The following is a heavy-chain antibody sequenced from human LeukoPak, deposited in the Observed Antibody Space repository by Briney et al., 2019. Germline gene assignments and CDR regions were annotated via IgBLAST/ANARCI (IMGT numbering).Heavy chain of an antibody. CDR1: GYTFTGYG. D-gene: IGHD6-19*01. CDR2: ISAYNGNT. Sequence: ASVKVSCKASGYTFTGYGISWVRQAPGQGLEWMGWISAYNGNTNYAQKLQGRVTMTTDTSTSTAYMELRSLRSDDTAVYYCARDKAGVSGWYILQTSSYCGMDVWGQGTTVTVSS. CDR3: ARDKAGVSGWYILQTSSYCGMDV. J-gene: IGHJ6*02. V-gene: IGHV1-18*04.